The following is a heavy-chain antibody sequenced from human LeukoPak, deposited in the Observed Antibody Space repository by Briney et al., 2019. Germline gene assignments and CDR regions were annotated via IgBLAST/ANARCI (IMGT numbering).Heavy chain of an antibody. Sequence: SETLSLTCSVSGGSISNYYWTWIRQPAGKGLEWIGYIYYSGSTYYNPSLKSRVTISVDTSKNQFSLKLSSVTAADTAVYYCARDEDTAINYWGQGTLVTVSS. CDR3: ARDEDTAINY. CDR2: IYYSGST. CDR1: GGSISNYY. V-gene: IGHV4-59*06. D-gene: IGHD5-18*01. J-gene: IGHJ4*02.